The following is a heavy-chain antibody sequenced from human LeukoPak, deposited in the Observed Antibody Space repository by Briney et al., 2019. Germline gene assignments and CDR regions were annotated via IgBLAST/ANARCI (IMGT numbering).Heavy chain of an antibody. CDR1: GFTFTNAW. CDR3: TTGTVTRSASNI. Sequence: GGPLRLSVAALGFTFTNAWITWAGQAPGKGLNWVGRIKSKTDGGTTDYAAPVKDRCSISRDDSKNTLYLEMSSLKSEDTALYYCTTGTVTRSASNIWGQGTMVTVSS. J-gene: IGHJ3*02. CDR2: IKSKTDGGTT. V-gene: IGHV3-15*01. D-gene: IGHD4-17*01.